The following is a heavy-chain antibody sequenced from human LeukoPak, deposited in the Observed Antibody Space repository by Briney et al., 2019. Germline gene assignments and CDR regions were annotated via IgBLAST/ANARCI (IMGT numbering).Heavy chain of an antibody. D-gene: IGHD3-22*01. J-gene: IGHJ4*02. V-gene: IGHV3-53*01. CDR1: GFTVGSNY. Sequence: GGSLRLSCAASGFTVGSNYMSWVRQAPGKGLEWVSGIHSGDSAYYADSVKGRITISRDNSKNMLYLQMNSLRAEDTAVYHCARASGGYYDSSGSFDYWGQGTLVTVSS. CDR2: IHSGDSA. CDR3: ARASGGYYDSSGSFDY.